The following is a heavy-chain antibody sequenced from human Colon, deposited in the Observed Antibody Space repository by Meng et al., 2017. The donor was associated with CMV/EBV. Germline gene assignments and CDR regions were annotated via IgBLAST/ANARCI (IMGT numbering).Heavy chain of an antibody. V-gene: IGHV3-30*01. CDR3: ARGAFD. CDR2: ISFDASNK. D-gene: IGHD2/OR15-2a*01. Sequence: GESLKISCAASGFSISPYAMQWVRQAPGKGLEWVAVISFDASNKRYADSVKGRFAISRDNSKDTLYLEMNSLRTEDTAVYYCARGAFDWGQGTLVTVSS. J-gene: IGHJ4*02. CDR1: GFSISPYA.